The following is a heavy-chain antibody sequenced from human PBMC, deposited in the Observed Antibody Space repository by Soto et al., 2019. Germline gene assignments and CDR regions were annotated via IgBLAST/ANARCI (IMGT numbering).Heavy chain of an antibody. D-gene: IGHD3-10*01. Sequence: QVQLVQSGAEVKKPGSSVKVSCKASGGTFSSYAISWVRQAPGQGLEWMGGIIAIFGTANYAQKFQGRVTITADESTSTAYMELSSLSSEETAVYYCGRGRYGSGPNMVDFWGQGTLVTVSS. CDR1: GGTFSSYA. V-gene: IGHV1-69*01. J-gene: IGHJ4*02. CDR2: IIAIFGTA. CDR3: GRGRYGSGPNMVDF.